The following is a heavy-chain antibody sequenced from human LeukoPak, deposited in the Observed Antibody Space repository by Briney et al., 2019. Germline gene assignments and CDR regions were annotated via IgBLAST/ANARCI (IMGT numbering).Heavy chain of an antibody. J-gene: IGHJ4*02. CDR1: GFTFSDYY. V-gene: IGHV3-11*04. Sequence: GGSLRLSCAASGFTFSDYYMSWIRQAPGKGLEWVSYISSSGSTIYYADSVKGQFTISRDNAKNSLYLQMNSLRAEDTAVYYCARGDYYGSGSYEGLFDYWGQGTLVTVSS. CDR2: ISSSGSTI. D-gene: IGHD3-10*01. CDR3: ARGDYYGSGSYEGLFDY.